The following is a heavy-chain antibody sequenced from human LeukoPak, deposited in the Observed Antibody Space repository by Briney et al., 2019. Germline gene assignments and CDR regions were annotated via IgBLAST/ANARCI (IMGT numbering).Heavy chain of an antibody. Sequence: PGGSLRLFCAASGFTFNNYAMSWVRQAPGKGLEWVSGISGSGGTTLYADSVKGRLTISRDNSKNTLYVQMNSLRAEDTAVYYCAKAATMVRGEYGMDVWGQGTTVTVSS. V-gene: IGHV3-23*01. J-gene: IGHJ6*02. D-gene: IGHD3-10*01. CDR1: GFTFNNYA. CDR3: AKAATMVRGEYGMDV. CDR2: ISGSGGTT.